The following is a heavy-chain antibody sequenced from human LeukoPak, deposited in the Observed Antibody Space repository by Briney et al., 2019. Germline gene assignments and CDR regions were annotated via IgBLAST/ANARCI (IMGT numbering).Heavy chain of an antibody. CDR3: ARGNSVRDEAWSFNP. Sequence: ASVKVSCKAFGYTFTSNYMHWVRQAPGQGPEWMGVISPSGGSTTYAQKFQGRVTLTRDMSTSTDYLELSSLRSEDTAVYYCARGNSVRDEAWSFNPWGQGTLVTVSS. CDR2: ISPSGGST. D-gene: IGHD5-24*01. V-gene: IGHV1-46*01. J-gene: IGHJ5*02. CDR1: GYTFTSNY.